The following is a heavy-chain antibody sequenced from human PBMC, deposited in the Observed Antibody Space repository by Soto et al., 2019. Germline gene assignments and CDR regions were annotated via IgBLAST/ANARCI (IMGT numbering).Heavy chain of an antibody. CDR1: GYSFTSYW. Sequence: GESLKISCKGSGYSFTSYWISWVRQMPGKGLEWMGIIYPGDSDTRYSPSFQGQVTISAGKSISTAYLQWSSLKASDTAMYYCARRSRYKWNYDPTSHYGMDVWGQGTTVTVSS. J-gene: IGHJ6*02. D-gene: IGHD1-7*01. V-gene: IGHV5-51*01. CDR2: IYPGDSDT. CDR3: ARRSRYKWNYDPTSHYGMDV.